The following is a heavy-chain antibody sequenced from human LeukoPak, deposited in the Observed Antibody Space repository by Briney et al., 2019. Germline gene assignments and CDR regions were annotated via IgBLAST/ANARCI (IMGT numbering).Heavy chain of an antibody. CDR2: IYPRDGGT. CDR3: ARDQEGFDY. J-gene: IGHJ4*02. Sequence: ASVKVSCKASGYTFTNNYLHWVRQAPGQGLEWMGMIYPRDGGTSYAQNFQGRVTVTRDTSTTTVHMELRGLRSEDTAVYYCARDQEGFDYWGQGTVVTVSS. V-gene: IGHV1-46*01. CDR1: GYTFTNNY.